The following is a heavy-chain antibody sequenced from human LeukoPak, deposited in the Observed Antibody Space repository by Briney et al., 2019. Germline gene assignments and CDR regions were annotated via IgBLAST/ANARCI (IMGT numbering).Heavy chain of an antibody. D-gene: IGHD6-19*01. Sequence: GGSLRLSCAASGFTFSSYWMSWVRQAPGKGLEWVANIKKDGSEKYYVDSVKGRFTISRDNAKNSLYLQMNSLRAEDTAVYYCARGRSGWYEDFWGQGTLVTVSS. V-gene: IGHV3-7*04. J-gene: IGHJ4*02. CDR2: IKKDGSEK. CDR3: ARGRSGWYEDF. CDR1: GFTFSSYW.